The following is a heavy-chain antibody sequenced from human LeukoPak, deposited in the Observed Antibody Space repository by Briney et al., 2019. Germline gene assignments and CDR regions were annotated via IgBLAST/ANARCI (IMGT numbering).Heavy chain of an antibody. CDR2: ISGRGGST. CDR1: GFTFSSYA. CDR3: AKPEGEVVTPYDAFDI. J-gene: IGHJ3*02. V-gene: IGHV3-23*01. Sequence: PGGSLRLSCAASGFTFSSYAMSWVRQAPGKGLEWVSAISGRGGSTYYAGSVKGRFTISRDNSNNTLYLQMNSLRAEDTAVYYCAKPEGEVVTPYDAFDIWGQGTMVTVSS. D-gene: IGHD2-15*01.